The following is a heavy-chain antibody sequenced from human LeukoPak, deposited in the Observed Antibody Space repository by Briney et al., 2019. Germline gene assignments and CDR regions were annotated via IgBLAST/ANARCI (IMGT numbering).Heavy chain of an antibody. CDR1: GFTVNSNY. CDR3: ATRWAFNWAFDY. V-gene: IGHV3-53*01. D-gene: IGHD7-27*01. Sequence: GGSLRLSCAASGFTVNSNYMSWVRQAPGKGLEWVSVIYSGGDTYYADSVKGRFTISRDNSKNTLYLQLNSLRPEDTAVYYCATRWAFNWAFDYWGQGTLVTVSS. J-gene: IGHJ4*02. CDR2: IYSGGDT.